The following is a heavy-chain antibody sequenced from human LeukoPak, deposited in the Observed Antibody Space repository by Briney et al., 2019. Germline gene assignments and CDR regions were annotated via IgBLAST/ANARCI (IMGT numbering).Heavy chain of an antibody. J-gene: IGHJ4*02. CDR2: IYYSGST. CDR1: GGSISRYY. CDR3: AREAILDYYDSSGPIDY. D-gene: IGHD3-22*01. Sequence: SETLSLTCTVSGGSISRYYWGWIRQPPGKGLEWIGSIYYSGSTYYNPSLKSRVTISVDTSKNQFSLKLSSVTAADTAVYYCAREAILDYYDSSGPIDYWGQGTLVTVSS. V-gene: IGHV4-39*01.